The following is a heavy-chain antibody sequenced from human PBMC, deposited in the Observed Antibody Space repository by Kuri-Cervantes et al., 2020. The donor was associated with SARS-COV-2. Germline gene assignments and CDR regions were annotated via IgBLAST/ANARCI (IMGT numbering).Heavy chain of an antibody. D-gene: IGHD5-18*01. CDR3: AREGGYSYGLDY. CDR2: INPNSGGT. Sequence: ASVKVSCKASGYTFTGYYMHWVRQAPGQGLEWMGWINPNSGGTNYAQKLQGRVTMTTDTSTSTAYMELRSLRSDDTAVYYCAREGGYSYGLDYWGQGTLVTVSS. CDR1: GYTFTGYY. V-gene: IGHV1-2*02. J-gene: IGHJ4*02.